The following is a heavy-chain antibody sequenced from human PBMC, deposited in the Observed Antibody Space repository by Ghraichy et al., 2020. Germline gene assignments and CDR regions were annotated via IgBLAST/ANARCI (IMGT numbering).Heavy chain of an antibody. Sequence: ASVKVSCKASGYTFTRYGITWVRQAPGQGLEWMGWISGYNGNTNQAQKFQGRVTMTTDTSTSTAYLELRSLGSDDTAVYYCARRSVVGATTKERGDDAFDIWGQGTMLTVSS. CDR2: ISGYNGNT. D-gene: IGHD1-26*01. CDR1: GYTFTRYG. CDR3: ARRSVVGATTKERGDDAFDI. V-gene: IGHV1-18*01. J-gene: IGHJ3*02.